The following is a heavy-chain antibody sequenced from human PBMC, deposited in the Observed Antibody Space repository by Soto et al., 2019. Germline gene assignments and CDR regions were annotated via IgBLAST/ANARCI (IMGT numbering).Heavy chain of an antibody. CDR2: IIPIFGTA. V-gene: IGHV1-69*01. CDR1: GGTFSSYA. D-gene: IGHD3-22*01. J-gene: IGHJ4*02. CDR3: AREGRYYYDSSGQFDY. Sequence: QVQLVQSGAEVKKPGSSVKVSCKASGGTFSSYAISWVRQAPGQGLEWMGGIIPIFGTANYAQKFQGRVTITADESTSTAYMELSSLRSEDSAVYYCAREGRYYYDSSGQFDYWGQGTLVTVSS.